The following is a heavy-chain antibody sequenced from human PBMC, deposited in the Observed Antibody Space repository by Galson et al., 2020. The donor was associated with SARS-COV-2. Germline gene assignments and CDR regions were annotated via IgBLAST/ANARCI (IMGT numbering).Heavy chain of an antibody. CDR2: INGGNGDT. CDR1: GYTFSSFA. CDR3: ARGRPNWKYGYFDY. Sequence: ASVKVSCKASGYTFSSFAIHWVRQAPGQRFEWMGWINGGNGDTKYAQKFPGRVTITRDTSASTVYMELSSLTSEDTAVYYCARGRPNWKYGYFDYWGQGTLVTVSS. J-gene: IGHJ4*02. V-gene: IGHV1-3*01. D-gene: IGHD1-7*01.